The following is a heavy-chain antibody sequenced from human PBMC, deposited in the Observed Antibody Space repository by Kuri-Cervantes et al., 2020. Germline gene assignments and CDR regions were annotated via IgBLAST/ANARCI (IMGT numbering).Heavy chain of an antibody. J-gene: IGHJ4*02. V-gene: IGHV3-48*01. Sequence: GGSLRLSCAASGFTFSSYSMNWVRQAPGKGLEWVSYISSSSSTIYYADSVKGRFTISRDNSKNTLYLQMNSLRAEDTAVYYCAKDVRGGSIGYKGYWGQGTLVTVSS. D-gene: IGHD3-22*01. CDR2: ISSSSSTI. CDR1: GFTFSSYS. CDR3: AKDVRGGSIGYKGY.